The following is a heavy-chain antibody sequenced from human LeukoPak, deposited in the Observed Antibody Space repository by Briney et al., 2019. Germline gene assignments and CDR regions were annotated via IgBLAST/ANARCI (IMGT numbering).Heavy chain of an antibody. J-gene: IGHJ4*02. CDR1: GFTFGDYA. CDR3: TRGVSSGWPDY. V-gene: IGHV3-49*04. D-gene: IGHD6-19*01. CDR2: IRSKDYGGTT. Sequence: GRSLRLSCTASGFTFGDYAMSWVRQAPGKGLEWVGFIRSKDYGGTTEYAASVKGRFTISRDDSKSIAYLQMNSLKTEDTAVYYCTRGVSSGWPDYWGQGTLVTVSS.